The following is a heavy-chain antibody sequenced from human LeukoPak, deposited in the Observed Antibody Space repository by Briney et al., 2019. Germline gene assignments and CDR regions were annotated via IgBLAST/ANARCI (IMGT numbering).Heavy chain of an antibody. J-gene: IGHJ4*02. CDR3: ARVNLRQQLVLGY. D-gene: IGHD6-13*01. CDR2: INPNSGGT. Sequence: GASVNVSCKASGYTFTGYYMHWVRQAPGQGLKWMGWINPNSGGTNYAQKFQGRVTMTRDPSISTAYVELSRLRSDDTAVYYCARVNLRQQLVLGYGGQRTLVTVSS. CDR1: GYTFTGYY. V-gene: IGHV1-2*02.